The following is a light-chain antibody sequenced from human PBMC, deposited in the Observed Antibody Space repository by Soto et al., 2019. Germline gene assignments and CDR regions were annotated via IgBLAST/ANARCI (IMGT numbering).Light chain of an antibody. J-gene: IGKJ4*01. CDR3: QHYGTSPLT. Sequence: EIVLTQSPGTLSLSPGERATLSCRASQNINNNYLAWYRQRPGQTPRLLIYDASSRATGIPDRFSGSGFGTAFTLTISSLEPEDFAMYYCQHYGTSPLTFGGGTKVEIK. CDR1: QNINNNY. CDR2: DAS. V-gene: IGKV3-20*01.